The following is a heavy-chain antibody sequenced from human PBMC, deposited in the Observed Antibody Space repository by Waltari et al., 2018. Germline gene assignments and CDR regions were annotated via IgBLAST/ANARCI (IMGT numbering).Heavy chain of an antibody. CDR1: GFTFEDYA. V-gene: IGHV3-43*02. Sequence: EVQLVESGGGMVQPGGSLRVSCAASGFTFEDYAMHWVRQVPGKGMGWVSLISGDTTSTNFADSVKGRFTSSRDNSKNSLYLQMDSLRTEDTALYFCVKDIRAAAQLIFSSWGQGTLVTVSS. D-gene: IGHD6-13*01. CDR3: VKDIRAAAQLIFSS. J-gene: IGHJ5*02. CDR2: ISGDTTST.